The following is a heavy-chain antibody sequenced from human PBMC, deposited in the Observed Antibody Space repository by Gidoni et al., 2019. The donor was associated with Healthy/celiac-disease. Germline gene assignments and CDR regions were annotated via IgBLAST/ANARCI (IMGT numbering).Heavy chain of an antibody. D-gene: IGHD4-17*01. CDR3: ARSGDSPSYWYFDL. CDR2: ISYDESNK. CDR1: GFPFSSYA. J-gene: IGHJ2*01. V-gene: IGHV3-30-3*01. Sequence: VRLLESGGGVVQPGRSLRLSCAAAGFPFSSYAMHWVRQAPGQGLACVAVISYDESNKYYADSVKGRFTISRDNSQNTLYLQMNSLRAADTAVYYCARSGDSPSYWYFDLWGRGTLVTVSS.